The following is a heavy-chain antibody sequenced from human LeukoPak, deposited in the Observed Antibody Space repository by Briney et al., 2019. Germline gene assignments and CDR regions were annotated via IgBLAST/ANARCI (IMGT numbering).Heavy chain of an antibody. CDR2: IKQDGSEQ. V-gene: IGHV3-7*04. CDR1: GFTFSSYW. CDR3: AGGSGWTTDY. Sequence: GGSLRLSCAASGFTFSSYWMNWVRQAPGKGLEWVANIKQDGSEQYYVDSVKGRFTVSRDNAKNSLYLQMNSLRVEDTAVYYCAGGSGWTTDYWGQGTLVTVSS. J-gene: IGHJ4*02. D-gene: IGHD3-3*01.